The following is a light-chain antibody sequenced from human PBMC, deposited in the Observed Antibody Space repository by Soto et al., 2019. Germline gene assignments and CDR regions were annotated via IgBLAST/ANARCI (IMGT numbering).Light chain of an antibody. CDR2: AAS. CDR3: HQYSRSPQKMYT. V-gene: IGKV3-20*01. Sequence: EIVLTQSPGTLSLSPGERATLSCRASQSVSSIYLAWYQQKPGQAPRLVIYAASSRATGIPDRFSGSGSGTDFTLTISRVDTEDFAVYYCHQYSRSPQKMYTFGQGTKLEIK. J-gene: IGKJ2*01. CDR1: QSVSSIY.